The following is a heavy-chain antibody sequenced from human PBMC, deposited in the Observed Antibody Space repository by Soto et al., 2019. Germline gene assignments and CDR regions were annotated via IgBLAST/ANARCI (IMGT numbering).Heavy chain of an antibody. Sequence: TGGSLRLSCAASGFTFSSYGMHWVRQAPGKGLEWVAVISYDGSNKYYADSVKGRFTISRDNAKNSLYLQMNSLRAEDAALYYCAKDISWNYEGMDVWGQGTTVTVSS. CDR2: ISYDGSNK. CDR1: GFTFSSYG. D-gene: IGHD6-13*01. J-gene: IGHJ6*02. CDR3: AKDISWNYEGMDV. V-gene: IGHV3-30*18.